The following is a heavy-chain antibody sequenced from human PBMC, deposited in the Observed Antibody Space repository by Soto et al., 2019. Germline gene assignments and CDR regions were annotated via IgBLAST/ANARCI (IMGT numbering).Heavy chain of an antibody. J-gene: IGHJ4*02. CDR2: IYYSGST. CDR3: ARGAYSITMVRGVITASYYFDY. Sequence: SETLSLTCTVSVGSISSGGYYWSWIRQPPGKGLEWIGYIYYSGSTNYNPSLKSRVTISVDTSKNQFSLKLSSVTAADTAVYYCARGAYSITMVRGVITASYYFDYWGQGTLVTVSS. CDR1: VGSISSGGYY. V-gene: IGHV4-61*08. D-gene: IGHD3-10*01.